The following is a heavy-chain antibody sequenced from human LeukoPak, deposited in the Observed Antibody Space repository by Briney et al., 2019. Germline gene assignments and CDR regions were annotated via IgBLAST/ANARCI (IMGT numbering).Heavy chain of an antibody. D-gene: IGHD6-19*01. CDR1: GFTFSSYE. CDR3: ARGDSSGWYWDYYYYMDV. J-gene: IGHJ6*03. Sequence: GGSLRLSCAASGFTFSSYEMNWVRQAPGKGLEWVSSISSSSSYIYYADSVKGRFTISRDNAKNSLYLQMNSLRAEDTAVYYCARGDSSGWYWDYYYYMDVWGKGTTVTVSS. CDR2: ISSSSSYI. V-gene: IGHV3-21*01.